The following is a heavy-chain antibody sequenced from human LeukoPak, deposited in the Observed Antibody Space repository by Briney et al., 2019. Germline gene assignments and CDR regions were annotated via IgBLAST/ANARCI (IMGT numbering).Heavy chain of an antibody. Sequence: GGSLRLSCAASGFTLSNYAMNWVRQAPGKGLEWVSSINGSGDKTYYADSVKGRFTISRDNSKNTLYLQMNSLRAEDTAVYYCAKPARTDYADYWGQGTLVTVS. J-gene: IGHJ4*02. CDR3: AKPARTDYADY. CDR1: GFTLSNYA. V-gene: IGHV3-23*01. CDR2: INGSGDKT. D-gene: IGHD1-14*01.